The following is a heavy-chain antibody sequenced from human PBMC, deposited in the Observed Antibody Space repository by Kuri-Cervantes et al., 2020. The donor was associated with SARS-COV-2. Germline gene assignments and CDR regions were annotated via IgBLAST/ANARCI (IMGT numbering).Heavy chain of an antibody. D-gene: IGHD3-22*01. Sequence: SQTLSLTCAISGDSVSSNSAAWNWIRQSPSRGLEWLGRTYYRSKWYNDYAVSVKSRITINPDTSKNQFSLKLSSVTAVDTAVYYCARNYYYDSSGYLNWGQGTLVTVSS. CDR2: TYYRSKWYN. CDR3: ARNYYYDSSGYLN. J-gene: IGHJ4*02. V-gene: IGHV6-1*01. CDR1: GDSVSSNSAA.